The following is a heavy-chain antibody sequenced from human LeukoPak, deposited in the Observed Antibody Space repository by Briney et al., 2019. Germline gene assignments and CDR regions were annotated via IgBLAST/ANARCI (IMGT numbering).Heavy chain of an antibody. CDR2: IWYDGSKS. CDR3: ARAGLAGHDAFDI. CDR1: GFIFSSYG. V-gene: IGHV3-33*01. Sequence: GGSLRLSCAASGFIFSSYGMHWVRQAPGKGLEWVALIWYDGSKSHHADSVKGRFTISRDNSKNTLYLQMNSLRGEDTAVYYCARAGLAGHDAFDIWGQGTMVTVSS. J-gene: IGHJ3*02. D-gene: IGHD3-10*01.